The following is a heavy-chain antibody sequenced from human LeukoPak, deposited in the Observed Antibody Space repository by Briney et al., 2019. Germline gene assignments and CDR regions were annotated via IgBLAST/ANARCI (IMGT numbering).Heavy chain of an antibody. CDR2: IYTSGST. V-gene: IGHV4-4*07. D-gene: IGHD1-7*01. CDR1: GGSISSYY. CDR3: AREARDNWNYVTYFDY. Sequence: SETLSLTCTVSGGSISSYYWSWIRQPAGKGLELIGRIYTSGSTNYNPSLKSRVTMSVDTSKNQFSLKLSSVTAADTAVYYCAREARDNWNYVTYFDYWGQGTLVTVSS. J-gene: IGHJ4*02.